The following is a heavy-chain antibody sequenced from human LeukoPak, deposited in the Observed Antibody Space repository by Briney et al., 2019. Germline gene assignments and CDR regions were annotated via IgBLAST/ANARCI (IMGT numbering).Heavy chain of an antibody. CDR2: IYYSGST. V-gene: IGHV4-59*01. J-gene: IGHJ2*01. CDR3: ARNLMTTVVASYWYFDL. Sequence: SGGSLRLSCAASGFTFSSYWMSWIRQPPGKGLEWIGYIYYSGSTNYNPSLKSRVTISVDTSKNQFSLKLSSVTAADTAVYYCARNLMTTVVASYWYFDLWGRGTLVTVSS. D-gene: IGHD4-23*01. CDR1: GFTFSSYW.